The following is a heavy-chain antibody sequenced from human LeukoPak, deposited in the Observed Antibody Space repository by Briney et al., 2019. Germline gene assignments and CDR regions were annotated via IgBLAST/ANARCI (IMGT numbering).Heavy chain of an antibody. V-gene: IGHV1-2*02. CDR2: INPNSGGT. CDR3: ARARGTRAFDI. J-gene: IGHJ3*02. Sequence: ASVKVSCKASGYTFTGYYMHWVRQAPGQGLEWMGWINPNSGGTNYGQKFQGRVTMTRDKSITTVYMELSRLRSDDTVIYYCARARGTRAFDIWGQGTMVTVSS. D-gene: IGHD3-16*01. CDR1: GYTFTGYY.